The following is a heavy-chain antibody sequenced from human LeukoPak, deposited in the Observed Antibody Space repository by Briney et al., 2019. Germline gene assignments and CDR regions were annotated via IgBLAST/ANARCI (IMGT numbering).Heavy chain of an antibody. J-gene: IGHJ4*02. V-gene: IGHV3-48*03. CDR2: ISGRGSSI. D-gene: IGHD3-9*01. CDR1: GFTFSSYE. Sequence: GGSLRLSCAVSGFTFSSYEMNWVRQAPGEGLEWVSYISGRGSSIYYADSVKGRFTTSRDNPKNSLYLQMNSLRAEDTAVYYCARSTSSEYDIYHFDYWGQGTLVTVSS. CDR3: ARSTSSEYDIYHFDY.